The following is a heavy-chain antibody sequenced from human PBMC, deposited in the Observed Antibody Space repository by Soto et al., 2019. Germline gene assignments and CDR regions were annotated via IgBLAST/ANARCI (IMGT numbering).Heavy chain of an antibody. J-gene: IGHJ4*02. D-gene: IGHD4-17*01. CDR1: GFTFSSYG. Sequence: QVQLVESGGGVVQPGRSLRLSCAASGFTFSSYGTHWVRQAPGKGLEWVSLIWYDGSSKYYADSVKGRFIISRDNSKNTLYLQMNSLRAEDTAVYYCARPPPGMTTTVLTYFDYWGQGTLVTVSS. V-gene: IGHV3-33*01. CDR3: ARPPPGMTTTVLTYFDY. CDR2: IWYDGSSK.